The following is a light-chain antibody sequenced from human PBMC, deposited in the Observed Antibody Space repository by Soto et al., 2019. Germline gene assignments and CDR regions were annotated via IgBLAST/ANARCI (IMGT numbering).Light chain of an antibody. V-gene: IGKV3-15*01. J-gene: IGKJ2*01. Sequence: EIVMTQSPATLSVSPGERATLSCRASQSVSSNLAWYQQKPGQAPRLLIYGASTRATTIPARFGGSGSGTEFTLTISSLQSEDFAVYFCQQYKNWPGTFGQGTRLEIK. CDR2: GAS. CDR3: QQYKNWPGT. CDR1: QSVSSN.